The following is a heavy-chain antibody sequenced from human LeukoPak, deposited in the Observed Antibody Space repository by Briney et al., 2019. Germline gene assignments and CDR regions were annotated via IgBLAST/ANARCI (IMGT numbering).Heavy chain of an antibody. CDR3: AKDGIAAAGWNWFDP. Sequence: SDTLSLTCTVSGGSISSYYWRWIRQPPGRGLEWIGYIYYGGSTNYNPSLKSRVTISVDPSKNQFFLELSSVTAADTAVYYCAKDGIAAAGWNWFDPWGQGTLVTVPS. V-gene: IGHV4-59*01. CDR2: IYYGGST. CDR1: GGSISSYY. J-gene: IGHJ5*02. D-gene: IGHD6-13*01.